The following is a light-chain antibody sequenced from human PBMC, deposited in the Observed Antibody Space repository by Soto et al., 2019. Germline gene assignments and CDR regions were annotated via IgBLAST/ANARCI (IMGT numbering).Light chain of an antibody. V-gene: IGLV3-21*02. J-gene: IGLJ1*01. CDR3: HVWDSSSGHDI. CDR1: NIGRKS. Sequence: SYELTQPPSVSVAPGQTARISCGGNNIGRKSVHWYQQKPGRAPVVVVYDDSDRPSGIPERFSGANSGDTATLTISRVEAGDEADYYCHVWDSSSGHDIFGTGTKVIVL. CDR2: DDS.